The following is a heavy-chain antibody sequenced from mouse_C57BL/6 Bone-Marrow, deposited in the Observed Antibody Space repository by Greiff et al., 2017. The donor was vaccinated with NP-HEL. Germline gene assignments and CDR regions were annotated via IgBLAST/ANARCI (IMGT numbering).Heavy chain of an antibody. CDR1: GYTFTSYY. V-gene: IGHV1-85*01. CDR2: IYPRDGST. Sequence: VQLQQSGPELVKPGASVKLSCKASGYTFTSYYIHWVKQRPGQGLEWIGWIYPRDGSTKYNEKFKGKATLTVDTSSSTAYMELHSLTSEDSAVYFCGGCSVYFWGQGTTLTGSS. CDR3: GGCSVYF. J-gene: IGHJ2*01.